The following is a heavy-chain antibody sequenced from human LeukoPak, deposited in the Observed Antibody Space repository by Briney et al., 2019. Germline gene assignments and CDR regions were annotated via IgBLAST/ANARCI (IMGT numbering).Heavy chain of an antibody. CDR1: GDSISTNEW. V-gene: IGHV4-4*02. CDR3: ARDLAVAGTNYFDF. D-gene: IGHD6-19*01. J-gene: IGHJ4*02. CDR2: VFHCGST. Sequence: SETLSLTCSVSGDSISTNEWWSWVRQPPGKGLEWIGEVFHCGSTNYNPSLKSRVTISIDKSKNQFSLEVTSVTAADTAIYYCARDLAVAGTNYFDFWGQGVLVTVSS.